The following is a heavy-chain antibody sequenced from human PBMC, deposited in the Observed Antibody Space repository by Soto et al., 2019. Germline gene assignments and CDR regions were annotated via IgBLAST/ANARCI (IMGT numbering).Heavy chain of an antibody. CDR2: IYYSGST. Sequence: SETLSLTCTVSGGSISSSSYYWCWIRQPPGKGLEWIGSIYYSGSTYYNPSLKSRVTISVDTSKNQFSLKLSSVTAADTAVYYCARHSGRVLRYFDWIPPGWFDPWGQGTLVTVSS. CDR1: GGSISSSSYY. D-gene: IGHD3-9*01. CDR3: ARHSGRVLRYFDWIPPGWFDP. V-gene: IGHV4-39*01. J-gene: IGHJ5*02.